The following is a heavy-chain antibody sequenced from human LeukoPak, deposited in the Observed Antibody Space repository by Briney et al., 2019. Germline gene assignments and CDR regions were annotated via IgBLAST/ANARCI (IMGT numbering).Heavy chain of an antibody. CDR1: GGSISGQY. D-gene: IGHD6-19*01. CDR3: ARGGWYEDY. Sequence: SETLSLTCTVSGGSISGQYWSWIRQPPGKGLEWIGYCHDSGSTNYNASLTSRVTLSVDTSNNQFALKLTSVTAADTAVYYCARGGWYEDYWGQGTLVTVSS. J-gene: IGHJ4*02. CDR2: CHDSGST. V-gene: IGHV4-59*11.